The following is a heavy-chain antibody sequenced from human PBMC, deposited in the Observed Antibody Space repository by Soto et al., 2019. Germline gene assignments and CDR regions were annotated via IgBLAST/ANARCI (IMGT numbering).Heavy chain of an antibody. CDR1: GGSISSYY. CDR3: ARDQYSSSWGSYYYYGMDV. CDR2: IYTSGST. D-gene: IGHD6-13*01. J-gene: IGHJ6*02. Sequence: PSETLSLTCTVSGGSISSYYWSWIRQPAGKGLEWIGRIYTSGSTNYNPSLNSRVTMSVDTSKNQFSLKLSSMTAADTAVDYCARDQYSSSWGSYYYYGMDVWGQGTTVTVSS. V-gene: IGHV4-4*07.